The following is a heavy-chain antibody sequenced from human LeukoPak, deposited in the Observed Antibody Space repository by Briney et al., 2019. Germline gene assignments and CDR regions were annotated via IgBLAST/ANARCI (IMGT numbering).Heavy chain of an antibody. CDR2: FDPEDGET. J-gene: IGHJ4*02. D-gene: IGHD3-10*01. CDR3: ATEVITMVRVYYFDY. Sequence: GASVKVSCKVSGYTLTELAMHWVRQAPGKRLEWMGGFDPEDGETIYAQKFRGRVTMTENTSTDTAYMELGSLRSEDTAMYYCATEVITMVRVYYFDYWGQGTLVTVSS. CDR1: GYTLTELA. V-gene: IGHV1-24*01.